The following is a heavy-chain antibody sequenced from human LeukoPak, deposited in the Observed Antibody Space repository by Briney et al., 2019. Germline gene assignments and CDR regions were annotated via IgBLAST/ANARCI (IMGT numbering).Heavy chain of an antibody. V-gene: IGHV3-66*02. CDR3: ARVMRDFREGYDI. CDR1: GFTVSSNY. CDR2: IYSGGST. Sequence: GGSLRLSCAASGFTVSSNYMSWVRQAPGKGLEWVSIIYSGGSTYYTDSVKCRFTISRDNSKNTLYLQMNSLRAEDTAVYYCARVMRDFREGYDIWGQGTMVTVSS. D-gene: IGHD4-11*01. J-gene: IGHJ3*02.